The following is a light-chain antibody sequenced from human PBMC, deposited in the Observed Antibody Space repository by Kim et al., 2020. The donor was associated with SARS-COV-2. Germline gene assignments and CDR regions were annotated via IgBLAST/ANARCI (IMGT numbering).Light chain of an antibody. CDR2: EDN. CDR3: QSYDSSNRV. J-gene: IGLJ3*02. CDR1: SGSIASNY. V-gene: IGLV6-57*02. Sequence: NFMLTQPDSVSESPGKTVTISCTGSSGSIASNYVQWYQQRPGSAPTTVIYEDNQRPSGVPDRFSGSIDSSSNSASLTISGLKTEDEADYYCQSYDSSNRVFGGGTQLTVL.